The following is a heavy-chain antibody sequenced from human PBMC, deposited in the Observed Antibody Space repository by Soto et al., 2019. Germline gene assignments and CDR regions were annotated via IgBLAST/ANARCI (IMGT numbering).Heavy chain of an antibody. V-gene: IGHV1-2*04. CDR2: INPNSGGT. CDR3: ARGGVVVVPAPIGLYYYYGMDV. CDR1: GYTFTGYY. Sequence: ASVKVSCKASGYTFTGYYMHWVRQAPGQGLEWMGWINPNSGGTNYAQKFQGWVTMTRDTSISTAYMELSRLRSDDTAVYYCARGGVVVVPAPIGLYYYYGMDVWGQGTTVTVSS. D-gene: IGHD2-2*01. J-gene: IGHJ6*02.